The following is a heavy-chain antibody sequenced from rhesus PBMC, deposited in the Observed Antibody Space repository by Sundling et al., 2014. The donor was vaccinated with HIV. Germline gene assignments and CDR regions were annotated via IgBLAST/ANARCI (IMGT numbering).Heavy chain of an antibody. CDR3: ALEGGPYDSGYYTGNYFDY. Sequence: EVRLVESGGGLVQPGGSLRLSCAASGFTFSDYYMNWVRQAPGKGPEWVGFIRNKPNGGTAEYAASVKGRFTISRDDSKSIASLQMNSLKTEDTAVYYCALEGGPYDSGYYTGNYFDYWGQGVLVTVSS. V-gene: IGHV3-116*02. CDR2: IRNKPNGGTA. CDR1: GFTFSDYY. D-gene: IGHD3-28*01. J-gene: IGHJ4*01.